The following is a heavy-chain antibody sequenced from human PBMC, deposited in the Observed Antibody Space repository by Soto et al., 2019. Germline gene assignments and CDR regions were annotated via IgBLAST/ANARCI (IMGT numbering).Heavy chain of an antibody. CDR1: GYTFTSYG. CDR2: ISAYNGNT. J-gene: IGHJ6*02. Sequence: QVQLVQSGAEVKKPGASVKVSCKASGYTFTSYGISWVRQAPGQGLEWMGWISAYNGNTNYAQKLQGRVSMTTDTSTSTAYMELMILRSDNTAVYYCAGCGGSCSDYYYGMDVWGQGTTVTVSS. D-gene: IGHD2-15*01. CDR3: AGCGGSCSDYYYGMDV. V-gene: IGHV1-18*01.